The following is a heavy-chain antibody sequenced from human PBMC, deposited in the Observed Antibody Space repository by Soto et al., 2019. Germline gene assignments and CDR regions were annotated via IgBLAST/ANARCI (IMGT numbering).Heavy chain of an antibody. D-gene: IGHD2-2*01. CDR2: ISYDGSNK. J-gene: IGHJ4*02. CDR3: AKEGPYCSSTSCYFDY. V-gene: IGHV3-30*18. CDR1: GFTFSSYG. Sequence: GGSLRLSCAASGFTFSSYGMHWVRQAPGKGLEWVAVISYDGSNKYYADSVKGRFTISRDNSKNTLYLQMNSLRAEDTAVYYCAKEGPYCSSTSCYFDYWGQGTLVTVSS.